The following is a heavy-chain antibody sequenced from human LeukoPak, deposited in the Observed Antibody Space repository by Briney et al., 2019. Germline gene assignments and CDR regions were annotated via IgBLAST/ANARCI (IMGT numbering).Heavy chain of an antibody. D-gene: IGHD6-19*01. CDR1: GFTFSSYG. J-gene: IGHJ4*02. V-gene: IGHV3-30*18. CDR2: ISYDGSNK. Sequence: GRSLRLSCAASGFTFSSYGMHWVRQAPGKGLEWVAVISYDGSNKYYADSVKGRFTISRDNSKNTLYLQMNSLRAEDTAVYYCAKGMSSGWRTGVFDYWGQGTLVTVSS. CDR3: AKGMSSGWRTGVFDY.